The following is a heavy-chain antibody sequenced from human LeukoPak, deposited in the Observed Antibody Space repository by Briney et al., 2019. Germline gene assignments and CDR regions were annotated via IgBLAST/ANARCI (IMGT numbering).Heavy chain of an antibody. V-gene: IGHV3-74*01. J-gene: IGHJ6*02. Sequence: GGSLRLSCAASGFTFSSYWMPWVRQAPGKGLVWVSRIDGDGSSTSYADSVKGRFTISRDNVKNTLYLKMNSLRGEDTAVYYCASGYYYSVMDVWGQGTTVTVSS. CDR2: IDGDGSST. CDR1: GFTFSSYW. CDR3: ASGYYYSVMDV.